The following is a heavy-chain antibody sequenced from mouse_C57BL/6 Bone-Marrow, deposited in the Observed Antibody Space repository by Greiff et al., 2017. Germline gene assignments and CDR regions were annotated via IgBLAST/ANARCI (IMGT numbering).Heavy chain of an antibody. D-gene: IGHD1-1*01. Sequence: VQLQQSGPVLVKPGASVKMSCKASGYTFTDYYMNWVKQSHGKSLEWIGVINPYNGGTSYNQKFKGKATLTVDKSSSTAYMELNSLTSEDSAVYYCARWGPSYYYGSSYGFPYYAMDYWGQGTSVTVSS. J-gene: IGHJ4*01. CDR2: INPYNGGT. V-gene: IGHV1-19*01. CDR1: GYTFTDYY. CDR3: ARWGPSYYYGSSYGFPYYAMDY.